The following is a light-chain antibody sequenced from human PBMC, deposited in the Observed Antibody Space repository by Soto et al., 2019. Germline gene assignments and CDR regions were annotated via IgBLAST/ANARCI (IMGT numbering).Light chain of an antibody. CDR2: EVS. CDR3: SSYAGNNNV. J-gene: IGLJ1*01. CDR1: SSDVGGYNY. Sequence: QSVLTQPPSASGSPGQSVTISCTGTSSDVGGYNYVSWYQQHPGKAPKLLIYEVSKRPSGVPDRFSGSKSGNTASLTVSGLQAEDEADYYCSSYAGNNNVFXTGTKVTVL. V-gene: IGLV2-8*01.